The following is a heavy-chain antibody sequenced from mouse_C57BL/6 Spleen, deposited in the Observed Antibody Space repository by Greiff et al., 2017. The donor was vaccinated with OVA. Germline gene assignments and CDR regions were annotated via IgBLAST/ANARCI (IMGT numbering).Heavy chain of an antibody. J-gene: IGHJ4*01. CDR1: GYTFTSYW. V-gene: IGHV1-52*01. CDR2: IDPSDSET. Sequence: QVQLQQPGAELVRPGSSVKLSCKASGYTFTSYWMHWVKQRPIQGLEWIGNIDPSDSETHYNQKFKDKATLTVDKSSSTAYMQLSSLTSEDSAVYYCARSYYGSSYEGDYAMDYWGQGTSVTVSS. CDR3: ARSYYGSSYEGDYAMDY. D-gene: IGHD1-1*01.